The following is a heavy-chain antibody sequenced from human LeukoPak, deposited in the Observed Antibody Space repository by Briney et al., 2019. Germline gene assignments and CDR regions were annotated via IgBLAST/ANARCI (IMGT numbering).Heavy chain of an antibody. CDR3: VKLPPTVTTSSDHFDY. Sequence: AGGSLRLSCSASGFTFSTYSMHWVRQAPGKGLEYVSGISSGGFTVYADSVKGRFTISRDNSKNTLHLQMSSLRPEDTAMYYCVKLPPTVTTSSDHFDYWGQGTPVTVSS. CDR2: ISSGGFT. D-gene: IGHD3-22*01. V-gene: IGHV3-64D*09. CDR1: GFTFSTYS. J-gene: IGHJ4*02.